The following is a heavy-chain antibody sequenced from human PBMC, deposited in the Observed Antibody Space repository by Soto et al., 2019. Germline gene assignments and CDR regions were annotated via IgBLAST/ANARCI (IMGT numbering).Heavy chain of an antibody. CDR1: GFSLSTSGVG. D-gene: IGHD4-17*01. V-gene: IGHV2-5*02. J-gene: IGHJ4*02. CDR3: AHSLAAANDGDYEPINRFDY. CDR2: IYWDDDK. Sequence: QITLKESGPTLVKPTQTLTLTCTFSGFSLSTSGVGVGWIRQPPGKALEWLALIYWDDDKRYSPSLKSRLTIPKDTSKXXXIXXMTNMDPVDPATYYCAHSLAAANDGDYEPINRFDYWGQGTLVTVSS.